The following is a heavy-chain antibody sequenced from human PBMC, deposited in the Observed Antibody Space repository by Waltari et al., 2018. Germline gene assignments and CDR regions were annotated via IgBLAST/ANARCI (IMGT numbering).Heavy chain of an antibody. J-gene: IGHJ2*01. CDR2: INHSGST. CDR3: ARSHTGSYYNVGWYFDL. D-gene: IGHD3-10*01. Sequence: QVQLQQWGAGLLKPSETLSLTCAVYGGSFSGYYWSWIRQPPGKGLEWIGEINHSGSTNYNPSLKSRVTISVDTSKNQFSLKLSAVTAADTAVYYCARSHTGSYYNVGWYFDLWGRGTLVTVSS. CDR1: GGSFSGYY. V-gene: IGHV4-34*01.